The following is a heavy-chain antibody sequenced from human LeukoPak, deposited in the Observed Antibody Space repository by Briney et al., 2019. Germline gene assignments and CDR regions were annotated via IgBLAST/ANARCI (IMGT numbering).Heavy chain of an antibody. CDR2: IYYSGST. CDR3: ARKRMVRGVLYYMDV. Sequence: SETLSLTCTVSGDSISSSSYYWGWIRQPPGKGLEWIGSIYYSGSTYYNPSLKSRVTISVDTSKNQFSLKLSSVTAADTAVYYCARKRMVRGVLYYMDVWGKGTTVTISS. D-gene: IGHD3-10*01. V-gene: IGHV4-39*01. J-gene: IGHJ6*03. CDR1: GDSISSSSYY.